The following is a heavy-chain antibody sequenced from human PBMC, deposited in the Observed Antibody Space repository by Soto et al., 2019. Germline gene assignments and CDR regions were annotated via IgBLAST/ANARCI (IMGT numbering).Heavy chain of an antibody. J-gene: IGHJ4*02. Sequence: GGSMRLSCAASGFTFSSYGMHWVRKAPGKGLEWVAVISYDGSNKYYADSVKGRFTISRDNSRNTLYLQMNSLRAEDTAVYYCAKDGPGYGSSWYHFDYWGQGTLVTVSS. CDR3: AKDGPGYGSSWYHFDY. CDR2: ISYDGSNK. V-gene: IGHV3-30*18. D-gene: IGHD6-13*01. CDR1: GFTFSSYG.